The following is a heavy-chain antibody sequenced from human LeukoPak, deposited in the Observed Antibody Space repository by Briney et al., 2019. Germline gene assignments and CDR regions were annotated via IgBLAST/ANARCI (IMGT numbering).Heavy chain of an antibody. CDR1: GFTFSSYA. D-gene: IGHD2-15*01. V-gene: IGHV3-23*01. J-gene: IGHJ4*03. Sequence: GGSLRLSCAASGFTFSSYAMSWVRQAPGKGLEWVSAISGSGGSTYYADSVKGRFTISRDNSKNTLYLQMNSLRAEDTAVYYCAKASLCSGGSCYIDYWGQGTLVTVSS. CDR2: ISGSGGST. CDR3: AKASLCSGGSCYIDY.